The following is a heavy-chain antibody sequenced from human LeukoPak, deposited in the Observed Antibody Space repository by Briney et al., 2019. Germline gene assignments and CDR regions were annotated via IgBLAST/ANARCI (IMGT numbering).Heavy chain of an antibody. CDR3: TRSLMD. V-gene: IGHV3-74*01. D-gene: IGHD3-16*01. CDR1: GFTFSNYA. CDR2: INFDGSDT. J-gene: IGHJ4*02. Sequence: GGSLRLSCAASGFTFSNYAIHWVRQAPGKGLVWVSRINFDGSDTSYADFVKGRFTISRDNAKNTLFLQMNSLRAEDTAVYYCTRSLMDWGQGIRVTVSS.